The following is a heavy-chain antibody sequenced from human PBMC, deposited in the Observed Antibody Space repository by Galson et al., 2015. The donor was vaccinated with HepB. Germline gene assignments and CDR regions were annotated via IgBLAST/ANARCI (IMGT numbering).Heavy chain of an antibody. Sequence: SETLSLTCTVSGGSISSSSYYWGWIRQPPGKGLEWIGSIYYSGSTYYNPSLKSRVTIPVDTSKNQFSLKLSSVTAADTAVYYCARDYYASAYCSSTSCYLEGLNWFDPWDQGSL. CDR2: IYYSGST. D-gene: IGHD2-2*01. CDR1: GGSISSSSYY. J-gene: IGHJ5*02. CDR3: ARDYYASAYCSSTSCYLEGLNWFDP. V-gene: IGHV4-39*07.